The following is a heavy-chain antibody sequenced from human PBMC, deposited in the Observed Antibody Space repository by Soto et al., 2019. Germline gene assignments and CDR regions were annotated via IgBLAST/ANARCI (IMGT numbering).Heavy chain of an antibody. Sequence: GKGLEWIGEINHSGSTNYNPSLKSRVTISVDTSKNQFSLKLSSVAAADTAVYYCARVGLFFQAEDGIRDTVPVSAFLLNRSSDL. CDR3: ARVGLFFQAEDGIRDTVPVSAFLLNRSSDL. CDR2: INHSGST. D-gene: IGHD2-15*01. J-gene: IGHJ2*01. V-gene: IGHV4-34*01.